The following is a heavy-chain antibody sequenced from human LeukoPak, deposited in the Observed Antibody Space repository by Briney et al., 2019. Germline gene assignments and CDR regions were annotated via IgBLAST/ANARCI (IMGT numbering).Heavy chain of an antibody. CDR1: GFIFRSHA. CDR2: IYENGGTT. J-gene: IGHJ4*02. V-gene: IGHV3-23*01. Sequence: GGSLRLSRVGSGFIFRSHAMSWVRQAPAKGLEFVSGIYENGGTTYYADSVKGRFSITRDNSKNTLYLQMDSLRGEDTAVYYCAKDFRIGYSAHFDYWGQGALVAVSS. D-gene: IGHD2-21*01. CDR3: AKDFRIGYSAHFDY.